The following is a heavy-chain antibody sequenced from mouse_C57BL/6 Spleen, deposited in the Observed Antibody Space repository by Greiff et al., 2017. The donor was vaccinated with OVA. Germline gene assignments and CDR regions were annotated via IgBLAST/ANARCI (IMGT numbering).Heavy chain of an antibody. D-gene: IGHD2-2*01. Sequence: VQLQQSGPELVKPGASVKISCKASGYAFSSSWMNWVKQRPGKGLEWIGRIYPGDGDTNYNGKFKGKATLTADKSSSTAYMQLSSLTSEDSAVYFCARLPFSTMVTAYYFDYWGQGTTLTVSS. CDR3: ARLPFSTMVTAYYFDY. V-gene: IGHV1-82*01. J-gene: IGHJ2*01. CDR1: GYAFSSSW. CDR2: IYPGDGDT.